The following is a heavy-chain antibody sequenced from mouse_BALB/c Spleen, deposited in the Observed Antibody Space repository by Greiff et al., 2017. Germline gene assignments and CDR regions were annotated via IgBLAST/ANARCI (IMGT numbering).Heavy chain of an antibody. Sequence: EVKLMESGGGLVQPGGSRKLSCAASGFTFSSFGMHWVRQAPEKGLEWVAYISSGSSTIYYADTVKGRFTISRDNPKNTLFLQMTSLRSEDTAMYYCARSMIRAMDYWGQGTSVTVSS. D-gene: IGHD2-4*01. CDR2: ISSGSSTI. CDR3: ARSMIRAMDY. CDR1: GFTFSSFG. J-gene: IGHJ4*01. V-gene: IGHV5-17*02.